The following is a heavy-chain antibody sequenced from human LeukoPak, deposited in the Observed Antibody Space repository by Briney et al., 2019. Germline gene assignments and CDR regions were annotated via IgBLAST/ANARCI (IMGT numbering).Heavy chain of an antibody. Sequence: ASVKVSCKASGYTSTGYYMHWVRQAPGQGLEWVGWINPNSGGTNYAQKFQGRVTMTRDTSISTAYMELSRLRSDDTAVYYCAREAMTTSNYYYYGMDVWGQGTTVTVSS. V-gene: IGHV1-2*02. CDR2: INPNSGGT. D-gene: IGHD4-11*01. CDR1: GYTSTGYY. J-gene: IGHJ6*02. CDR3: AREAMTTSNYYYYGMDV.